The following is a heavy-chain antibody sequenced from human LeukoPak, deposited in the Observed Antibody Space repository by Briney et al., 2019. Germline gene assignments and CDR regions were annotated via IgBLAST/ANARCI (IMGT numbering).Heavy chain of an antibody. CDR2: ISSSGSYI. CDR1: GFTFSSYS. CDR3: ARGLDIVVVPAATRGPRWYMDV. J-gene: IGHJ6*03. Sequence: PGGSPRLSCAASGFTFSSYSMNWVRQAPGKGLEWVSSISSSGSYIYYADSVKGRFTISRDNAKNSLYLQMNSLRAEDTAVYYCARGLDIVVVPAATRGPRWYMDVWGKGTTVTVSS. V-gene: IGHV3-21*01. D-gene: IGHD2-2*03.